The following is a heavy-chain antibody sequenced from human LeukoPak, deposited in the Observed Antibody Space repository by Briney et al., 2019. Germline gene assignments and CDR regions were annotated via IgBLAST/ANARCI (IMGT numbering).Heavy chain of an antibody. CDR3: AKGDCGGTCLLIDN. J-gene: IGHJ4*02. D-gene: IGHD2-15*01. V-gene: IGHV3-23*01. CDR2: ITGGGATT. Sequence: GGSLRLSCAASGFTFSGYAMSWVRQAPGKGLEWVSLITGGGATTYYADSVRGRFTVSRDNSKNTLYLQMNSLRAEDTAVYFCAKGDCGGTCLLIDNWGQGTLVTVSS. CDR1: GFTFSGYA.